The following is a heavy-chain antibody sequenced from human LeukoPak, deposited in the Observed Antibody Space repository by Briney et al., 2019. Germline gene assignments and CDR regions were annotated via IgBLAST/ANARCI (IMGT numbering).Heavy chain of an antibody. Sequence: GGSLRLSCAASGFRFSSQWMSWVRQAPGKGLEWVAIVNQGGTGKYYVDSVKGRFTISRDNSKNTLYLQMNSLRAEDTAVYYCANGRNFGGDYYYMDVWGKGTTVTVSS. D-gene: IGHD1-14*01. CDR1: GFRFSSQW. CDR2: VNQGGTGK. V-gene: IGHV3-7*03. J-gene: IGHJ6*03. CDR3: ANGRNFGGDYYYMDV.